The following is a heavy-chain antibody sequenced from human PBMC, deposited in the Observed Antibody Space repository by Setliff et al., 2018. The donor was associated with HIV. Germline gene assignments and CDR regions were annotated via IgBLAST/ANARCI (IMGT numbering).Heavy chain of an antibody. J-gene: IGHJ6*03. V-gene: IGHV4-34*01. CDR3: ARGPPAEDSYYYMDV. CDR1: GGSFSGYS. Sequence: SETLSLTCAVYGGSFSGYSWGWIRQPPGKGLEWIGEINHSGSTNYNPSLKSRVTISVDTSKRQFSLNLTSVTAADTAVYYCARGPPAEDSYYYMDVWDKGTTVTVSS. CDR2: INHSGST.